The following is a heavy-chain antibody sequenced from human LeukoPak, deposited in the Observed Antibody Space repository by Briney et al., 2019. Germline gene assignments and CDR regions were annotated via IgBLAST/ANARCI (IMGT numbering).Heavy chain of an antibody. J-gene: IGHJ6*03. CDR1: GYTFTSYG. CDR3: ATDLPDYRPGYYYMDV. V-gene: IGHV1-18*01. D-gene: IGHD5-12*01. CDR2: ISAYNGNT. Sequence: GASVKVSCKASGYTFTSYGISWVRQAPGQGLGWMGWISAYNGNTNYAQKLQGRVTMTTDTSTSTAYMELRSLRSDDTAVYYCATDLPDYRPGYYYMDVWGKGTTVTISS.